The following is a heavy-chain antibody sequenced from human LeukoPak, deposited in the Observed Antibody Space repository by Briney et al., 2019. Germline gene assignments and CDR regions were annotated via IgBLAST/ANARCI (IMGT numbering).Heavy chain of an antibody. CDR3: ARDGSAFSYYFDY. J-gene: IGHJ4*02. D-gene: IGHD2-15*01. CDR2: ISSNGSSI. CDR1: GFTFSDSY. V-gene: IGHV3-11*01. Sequence: GGSLRLSCAASGFTFSDSYMSWIRQAPGKGLEWLSYISSNGSSIYYADSVKGRFTISRDNAKNTLYLQMNNLRAEDTAVYYCARDGSAFSYYFDYWGQGTLVTVSS.